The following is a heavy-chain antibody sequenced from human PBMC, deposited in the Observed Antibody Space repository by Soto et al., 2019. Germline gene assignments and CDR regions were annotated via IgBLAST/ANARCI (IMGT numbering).Heavy chain of an antibody. CDR2: IYYSGST. D-gene: IGHD1-26*01. J-gene: IGHJ6*02. CDR1: GGSISSYY. CDR3: ARGHSGSYRTGEGYYYGMDV. V-gene: IGHV4-59*01. Sequence: QVQLQESGPGLVKPSETLSLTCTVSGGSISSYYWSWIRQPPGKGLEWIGYIYYSGSTNYNPSLKSRVTISVETSKNQFSLKLSSVTAADTAVYYCARGHSGSYRTGEGYYYGMDVWGQGTTVTVSS.